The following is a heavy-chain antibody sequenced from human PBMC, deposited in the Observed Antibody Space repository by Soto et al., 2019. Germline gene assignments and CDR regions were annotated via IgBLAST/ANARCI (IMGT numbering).Heavy chain of an antibody. J-gene: IGHJ6*03. CDR1: GFTFSSYA. CDR2: ISGSGGST. CDR3: AKDGNVLLWFGELLESYYYYMDV. D-gene: IGHD3-10*01. V-gene: IGHV3-23*01. Sequence: GGSLRLSCAASGFTFSSYAMSWVRQAPGKGLEWVSAISGSGGSTYYADSVKGRFTISRDNSKNTLYLQMNSLRAEDTAVYYCAKDGNVLLWFGELLESYYYYMDVWGKGTTVTVSS.